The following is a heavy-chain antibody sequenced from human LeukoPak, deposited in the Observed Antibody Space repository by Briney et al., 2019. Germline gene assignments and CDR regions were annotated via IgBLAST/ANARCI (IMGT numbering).Heavy chain of an antibody. J-gene: IGHJ5*02. CDR3: ARRVVVAGNWFDP. Sequence: PSETLSLTCTVSGGSISSGSYYWSWIRQPPGKGLEWIGYIYYSGSTNYNPSLKSRVTISVDTSKNQFSLKLSSVTAADTAVYYCARRVVVAGNWFDPWGQGTLVTVSS. D-gene: IGHD2-15*01. CDR1: GGSISSGSYY. CDR2: IYYSGST. V-gene: IGHV4-61*01.